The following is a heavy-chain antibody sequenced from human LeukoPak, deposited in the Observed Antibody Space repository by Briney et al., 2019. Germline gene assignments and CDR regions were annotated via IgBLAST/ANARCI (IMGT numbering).Heavy chain of an antibody. CDR1: GGSFSGYY. CDR3: ARVPLYCDILAGYHQIFDS. Sequence: SETLPLTSAVYGGSFSGYYWSWIRQPPGKGLEWIGEINHSGSTICNPSLKSRVIISGDTSKNQFSLKLSSVTAADTAVYYCARVPLYCDILAGYHQIFDSGGRGTLVADSS. D-gene: IGHD3-9*01. CDR2: INHSGST. J-gene: IGHJ4*02. V-gene: IGHV4-34*01.